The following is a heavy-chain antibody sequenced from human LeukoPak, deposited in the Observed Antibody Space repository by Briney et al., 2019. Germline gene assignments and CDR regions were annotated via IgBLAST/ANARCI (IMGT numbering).Heavy chain of an antibody. V-gene: IGHV1-8*01. D-gene: IGHD3-3*01. CDR1: GYTVTSYD. J-gene: IGHJ3*02. CDR2: MNPNSGNT. Sequence: ASVKVSCKGSGYTVTSYDLHWVRQATGQGLEWMGWMNPNSGNTGYAQKFQGRVTMTRNTSISTAYMELSSLRSEDTAVYYCARYLEGLKAFDIWGQGTMVTVSS. CDR3: ARYLEGLKAFDI.